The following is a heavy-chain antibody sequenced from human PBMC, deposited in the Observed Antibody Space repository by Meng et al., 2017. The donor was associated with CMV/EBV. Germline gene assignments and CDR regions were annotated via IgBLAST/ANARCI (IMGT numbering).Heavy chain of an antibody. CDR1: GGSISSSSYY. J-gene: IGHJ4*02. Sequence: GSLRLSCTVSGGSISSSSYYWGWIRQPPGKGLEWIGSIYYSGSTYYNPSLKSRDTISVDTSKNQFSLKLSPVTAADTAVYYCARDRSGYDFWSGYYGYFDYWGQGTLVTVSS. CDR2: IYYSGST. V-gene: IGHV4-39*07. D-gene: IGHD3-3*01. CDR3: ARDRSGYDFWSGYYGYFDY.